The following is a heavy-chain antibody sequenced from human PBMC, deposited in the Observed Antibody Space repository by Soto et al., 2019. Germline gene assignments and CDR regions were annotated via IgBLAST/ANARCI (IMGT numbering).Heavy chain of an antibody. Sequence: GESLKISCKGSGYTFTSHWIGWARQMPGKGLEWMGIIYPGDSDTRYSPSSQGQVTISADKSISTAYLQWSSLKASDTAIYYCASQVRYSWSMDVWGQGTTVPSP. V-gene: IGHV5-51*01. D-gene: IGHD1-1*01. CDR2: IYPGDSDT. CDR1: GYTFTSHW. CDR3: ASQVRYSWSMDV. J-gene: IGHJ6*02.